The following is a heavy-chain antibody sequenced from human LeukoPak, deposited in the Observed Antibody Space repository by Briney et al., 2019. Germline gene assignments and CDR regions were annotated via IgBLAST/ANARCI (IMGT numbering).Heavy chain of an antibody. CDR3: ARGESVTTHDY. CDR2: IYYSGST. J-gene: IGHJ4*02. D-gene: IGHD4-17*01. CDR1: GGSISSGGYS. Sequence: SETLSLTCTVSGGSISSGGYSWSWIRQHPGKGLEWIGYIYYSGSTYYNPSLKSRVTISVDTSKNQFSLKLSSVTAADTAVYYCARGESVTTHDYWGQGTLVTVSS. V-gene: IGHV4-61*08.